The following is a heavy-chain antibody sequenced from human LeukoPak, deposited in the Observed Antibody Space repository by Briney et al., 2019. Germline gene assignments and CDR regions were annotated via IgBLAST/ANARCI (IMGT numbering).Heavy chain of an antibody. CDR2: IRYDGSNK. Sequence: AGGSLRLSCAASGFTFSSYGMHWVRQAPGKGLEWEVFIRYDGSNKYYADSVKGRFTISRDNSKNTLYLQMNSLRAEDTAVYYCAKEDIVVVPAAMNFDYWGQGTLVTVSS. CDR3: AKEDIVVVPAAMNFDY. CDR1: GFTFSSYG. V-gene: IGHV3-30*02. J-gene: IGHJ4*02. D-gene: IGHD2-2*01.